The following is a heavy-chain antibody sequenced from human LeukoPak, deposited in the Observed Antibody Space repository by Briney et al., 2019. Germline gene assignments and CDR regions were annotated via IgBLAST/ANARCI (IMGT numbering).Heavy chain of an antibody. V-gene: IGHV1-18*01. J-gene: IGHJ3*02. Sequence: ASVTVSCKASGYTFTSYGISWVRQAPGQGLEWMGWISAYNGNTNYAQKLQGRVTMTTDTSTSTAYMELRSLRSDDTAVYYCAILGLVHDAFDIWGQGTMVTVSS. CDR1: GYTFTSYG. CDR3: AILGLVHDAFDI. CDR2: ISAYNGNT. D-gene: IGHD6-6*01.